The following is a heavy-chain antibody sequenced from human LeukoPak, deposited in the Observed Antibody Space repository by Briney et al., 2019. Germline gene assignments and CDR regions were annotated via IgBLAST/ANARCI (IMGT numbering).Heavy chain of an antibody. D-gene: IGHD3-10*01. CDR2: ISGSGETT. V-gene: IGHV3-23*01. Sequence: GGTLRLSCAASGFTFGSFSMSWVRQAPGKGLEWVSVISGSGETTFYADSVRGRFTISRDNSKSTLYLQMTSLRAEDTGVYYCAKKIDSGSYPLDYWGQGTLVTISS. CDR3: AKKIDSGSYPLDY. CDR1: GFTFGSFS. J-gene: IGHJ4*02.